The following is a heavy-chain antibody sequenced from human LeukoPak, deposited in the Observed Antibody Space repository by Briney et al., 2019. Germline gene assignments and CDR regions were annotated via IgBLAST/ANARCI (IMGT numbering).Heavy chain of an antibody. CDR2: ISPTGSTT. J-gene: IGHJ4*02. Sequence: GGSLRLSCAASGFSFSGHWMHWARRLPGKGLVWVSRISPTGSTTSYADSVKGRFTVSRDNAKNTLYLQVNNLRAEDTAVYYCARGPSSNWSGLDFWGQGTLLTVSS. CDR3: ARGPSSNWSGLDF. CDR1: GFSFSGHW. V-gene: IGHV3-74*01. D-gene: IGHD6-13*01.